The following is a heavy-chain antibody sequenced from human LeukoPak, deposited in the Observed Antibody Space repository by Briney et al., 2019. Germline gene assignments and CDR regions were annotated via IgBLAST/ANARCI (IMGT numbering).Heavy chain of an antibody. CDR3: AKDGHLFRWLQFLDY. D-gene: IGHD5-24*01. V-gene: IGHV3-23*01. Sequence: PGGSLRLSCAASGFTFSGYAMSWVRQAPGKGVEGVSAISGSGGSTYYADSVNGRFTISRDNSKNTLYLQMNSLRAEDTAVYYCAKDGHLFRWLQFLDYWGQGTLVTVSS. CDR1: GFTFSGYA. J-gene: IGHJ4*02. CDR2: ISGSGGST.